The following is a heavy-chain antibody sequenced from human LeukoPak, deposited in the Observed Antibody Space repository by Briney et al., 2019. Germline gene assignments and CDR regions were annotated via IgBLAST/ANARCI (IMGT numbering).Heavy chain of an antibody. CDR1: GFTFDDYA. V-gene: IGHV3-9*03. Sequence: GRSLRLSCAASGFTFDDYAMHWVRQAPGKGLEWVSGISWNSGSIGYADSVKGRFTISRDNAKTSLYLQMNSLRAEDMALYYCAKVAAAGERYFDYWGQGTLVTVSS. CDR2: ISWNSGSI. CDR3: AKVAAAGERYFDY. D-gene: IGHD6-13*01. J-gene: IGHJ4*02.